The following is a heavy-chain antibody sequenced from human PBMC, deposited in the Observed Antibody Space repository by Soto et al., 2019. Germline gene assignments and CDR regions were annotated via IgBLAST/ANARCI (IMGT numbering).Heavy chain of an antibody. Sequence: SETLSLTCTVSGGSISSGGYYWSWIRQHPGNGLEWIGYIYYSGSTYYNPSLKSRVTISVDTSKNQFSLKLSSVTAADTAVYYCARGITIFGVVISNWFDPWGQGTLVTVSS. J-gene: IGHJ5*02. CDR3: ARGITIFGVVISNWFDP. V-gene: IGHV4-31*02. CDR2: IYYSGST. D-gene: IGHD3-3*01. CDR1: GGSISSGGYY.